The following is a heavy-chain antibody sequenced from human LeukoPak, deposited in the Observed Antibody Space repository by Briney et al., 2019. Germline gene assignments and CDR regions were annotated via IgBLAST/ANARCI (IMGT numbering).Heavy chain of an antibody. CDR2: MNPNSGNT. V-gene: IGHV1-8*01. CDR1: GYTFTSYD. D-gene: IGHD6-19*01. CDR3: AKEVAGEGSFDY. Sequence: GASVKVSCKASGYTFTSYDINWVRQATGQGLEWMGWMNPNSGNTGYAQKFQGRVTMTRNTSISTAYMELSSQRSEDTAVYYCAKEVAGEGSFDYWGQGTLVTVSS. J-gene: IGHJ4*02.